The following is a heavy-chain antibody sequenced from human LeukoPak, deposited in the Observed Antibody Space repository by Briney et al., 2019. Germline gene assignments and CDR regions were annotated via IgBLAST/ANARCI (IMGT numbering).Heavy chain of an antibody. V-gene: IGHV4-59*12. CDR3: ARDLRGFDP. Sequence: SETLSLTCTVSGGSISSYYWSWIRQPPGRGLEWIGHIWNSGSTNYSPSLKRRVTMSVDTSKNQFSLKLSSVTAADTAVYYCARDLRGFDPWGQGTLVTVSS. CDR1: GGSISSYY. J-gene: IGHJ5*02. CDR2: IWNSGST.